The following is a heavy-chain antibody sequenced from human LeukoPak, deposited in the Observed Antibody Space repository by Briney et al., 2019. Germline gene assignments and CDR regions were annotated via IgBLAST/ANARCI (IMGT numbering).Heavy chain of an antibody. J-gene: IGHJ4*02. V-gene: IGHV5-51*01. D-gene: IGHD2-2*01. Sequence: GESRRISCKGSGYTFTNYYIGWVRQTPGKGLEWMGIISPGDSDARYSPSFQGQVTISADKSISTAYLRWSSLKASDTAMYYCARRYCSSTSCNPYFFDYWGQGTLVTVSS. CDR2: ISPGDSDA. CDR1: GYTFTNYY. CDR3: ARRYCSSTSCNPYFFDY.